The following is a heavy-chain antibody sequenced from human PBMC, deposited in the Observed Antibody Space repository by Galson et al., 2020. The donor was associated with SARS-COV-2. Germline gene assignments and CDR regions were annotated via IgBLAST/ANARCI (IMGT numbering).Heavy chain of an antibody. CDR1: GFTFSSYA. CDR3: AKPPGVTTGNNWFDP. V-gene: IGHV3-23*01. Sequence: GGSLRLSCAASGFTFSSYAMSWVRQAPGQGLEWVSAISGSGGSTYYADSVKGRFTISRDNSKNTLYLQMNSLRAEDTAVYYCAKPPGVTTGNNWFDPWGQGTLVTVSS. D-gene: IGHD4-17*01. CDR2: ISGSGGST. J-gene: IGHJ5*02.